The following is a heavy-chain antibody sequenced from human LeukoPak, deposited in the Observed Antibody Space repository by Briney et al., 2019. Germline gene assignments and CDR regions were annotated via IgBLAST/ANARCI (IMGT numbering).Heavy chain of an antibody. CDR2: ISSSSSYI. V-gene: IGHV3-21*01. Sequence: GGSLRLSCAASGFTFSSYSMNWVRQAPGKGLEWVSSISSSSSYIYYADSVKGRFTISRDNAKNSLYLQMNSLRAEDTAVYYCAREGRWLQFGYFDYWGQGTLVTVSS. CDR1: GFTFSSYS. J-gene: IGHJ4*02. CDR3: AREGRWLQFGYFDY. D-gene: IGHD5-24*01.